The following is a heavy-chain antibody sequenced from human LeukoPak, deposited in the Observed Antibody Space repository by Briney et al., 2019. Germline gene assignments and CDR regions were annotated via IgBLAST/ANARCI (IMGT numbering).Heavy chain of an antibody. Sequence: GGSLRLSCAASGFTFRSYWMTWVRQAPGKGLEWVANIKQDGSEKHYVDAVKGRFTISRDNNKHSLYLQLNSLRAEDTAVYYCARDLLYGDYVGAYFDYWGQGALVTVSS. CDR1: GFTFRSYW. D-gene: IGHD4-17*01. CDR3: ARDLLYGDYVGAYFDY. CDR2: IKQDGSEK. J-gene: IGHJ4*02. V-gene: IGHV3-7*01.